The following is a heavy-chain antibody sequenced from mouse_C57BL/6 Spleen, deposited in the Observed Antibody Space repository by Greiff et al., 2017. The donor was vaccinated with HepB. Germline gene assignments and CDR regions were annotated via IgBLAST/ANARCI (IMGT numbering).Heavy chain of an antibody. V-gene: IGHV1-15*01. CDR3: TSLYYCGSGPWFAY. CDR1: GYTFTDYE. J-gene: IGHJ3*01. D-gene: IGHD1-1*01. CDR2: IDPETGGT. Sequence: QVQLQQSGAELVRPGASVTLSCKASGYTFTDYEMHWVKQTPVHGLEWIGAIDPETGGTAYNQKFKGKAILTADKSSSTAYMELRSLTSEDSAVYYCTSLYYCGSGPWFAYWGQGTLVTVSA.